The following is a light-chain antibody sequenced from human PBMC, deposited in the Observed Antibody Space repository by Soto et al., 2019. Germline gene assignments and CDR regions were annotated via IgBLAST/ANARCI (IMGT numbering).Light chain of an antibody. J-gene: IGKJ2*01. CDR2: GAS. V-gene: IGKV3-15*01. Sequence: EIVMTHPPATLSVSPGERATLSCRASQSVSSNLAWYQQKPGQPPRLLIYGASTRATGIPARCSGGGSGTEYTLTISSLQSEDFAVYYCQQYNNWPPYTFGQGTKLEIK. CDR1: QSVSSN. CDR3: QQYNNWPPYT.